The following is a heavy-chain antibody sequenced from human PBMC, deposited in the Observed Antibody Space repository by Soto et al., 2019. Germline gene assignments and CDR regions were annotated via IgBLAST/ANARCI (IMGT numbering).Heavy chain of an antibody. CDR2: INDRGSI. Sequence: QVQLQQWGAGPLRPLETLSLTCGVSGGSFSGYYWAWIRQSPGKGLEWIGEINDRGSINYNPSLKSRVSISVDTSKNHYSLNLRSVPAAETAVYYCARESHDILTGPPWVWYFDLWGRGTLVTVSS. V-gene: IGHV4-34*01. CDR3: ARESHDILTGPPWVWYFDL. D-gene: IGHD3-9*01. J-gene: IGHJ2*01. CDR1: GGSFSGYY.